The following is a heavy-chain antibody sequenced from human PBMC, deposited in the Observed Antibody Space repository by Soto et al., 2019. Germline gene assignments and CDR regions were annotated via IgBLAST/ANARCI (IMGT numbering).Heavy chain of an antibody. Sequence: SETLSLTCAVYGGSFSGYYWTWIRQPPGKGLEWIGYIYHSGSTNYNPSLKSRVTISVDTSKNQFSLKLSSVTAADTAVYYCARVEDYYDSSGSYFDYWGQGTLVTVSS. CDR3: ARVEDYYDSSGSYFDY. V-gene: IGHV4-34*01. J-gene: IGHJ4*02. CDR1: GGSFSGYY. CDR2: IYHSGST. D-gene: IGHD3-22*01.